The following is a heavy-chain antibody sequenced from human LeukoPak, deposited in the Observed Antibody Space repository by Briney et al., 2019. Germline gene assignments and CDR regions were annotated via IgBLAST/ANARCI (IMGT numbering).Heavy chain of an antibody. J-gene: IGHJ3*02. V-gene: IGHV5-51*03. CDR3: ARPFSGSYYSGGFDI. D-gene: IGHD1-26*01. CDR1: GYSFTSYW. Sequence: GEPLKISCKASGYSFTSYWIAWVRQMPGKGLESMGIIYPDDSDTKYSPSFQGQVTISADKSISTAYLQWSSLKASGTAMYYCARPFSGSYYSGGFDIWGQGTMVTVSS. CDR2: IYPDDSDT.